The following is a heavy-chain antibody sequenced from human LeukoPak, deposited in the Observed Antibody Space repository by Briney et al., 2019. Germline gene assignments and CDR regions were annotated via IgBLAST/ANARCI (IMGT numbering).Heavy chain of an antibody. D-gene: IGHD6-19*01. Sequence: GGSLRLSCAASGFTVSSNYMSWVRQAPGKGLEWVSIIYSGGSTYYAVSVKGRFTISRDNSKNTLHLQMNSLRAEDTAVYYCARDFSFVVGWYDAAFDIWGQGTMVTVSS. CDR1: GFTVSSNY. J-gene: IGHJ3*02. CDR2: IYSGGST. CDR3: ARDFSFVVGWYDAAFDI. V-gene: IGHV3-53*01.